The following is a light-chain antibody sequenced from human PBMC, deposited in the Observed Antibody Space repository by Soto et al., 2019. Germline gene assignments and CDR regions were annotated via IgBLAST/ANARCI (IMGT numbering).Light chain of an antibody. V-gene: IGKV3-20*01. Sequence: EIVLTQSPGTLSLSPGEGATLSCRASQTVTRTYLAWYQQKPGQAPRLLIYDASNRASGIPDRFSGSGSGTDFTLTIGSLEPEDSAVYYCQQYATSRITFGQGTPLDI. CDR2: DAS. J-gene: IGKJ5*01. CDR3: QQYATSRIT. CDR1: QTVTRTY.